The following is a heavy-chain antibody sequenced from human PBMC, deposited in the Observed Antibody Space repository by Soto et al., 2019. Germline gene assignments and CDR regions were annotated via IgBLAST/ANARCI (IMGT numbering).Heavy chain of an antibody. J-gene: IGHJ4*02. V-gene: IGHV3-7*01. CDR3: ARGSAFIGLDY. Sequence: PGGSLRLSCAASGFTFSSYWMNWVRQAPGKGLEWVANIRQDGSYIYDVDSVKGRFTISRDNAKDSLYLQMNSLRAEDTAIYYCARGSAFIGLDYWGQGTPVTVSS. CDR1: GFTFSSYW. CDR2: IRQDGSYI. D-gene: IGHD1-26*01.